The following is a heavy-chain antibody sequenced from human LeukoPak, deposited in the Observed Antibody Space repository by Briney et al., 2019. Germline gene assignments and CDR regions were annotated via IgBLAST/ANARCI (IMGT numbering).Heavy chain of an antibody. J-gene: IGHJ4*02. D-gene: IGHD6-19*01. Sequence: GGSLRLSCAASGFTFSNAWMSWVRQAPGKGLEWVGRIKSKTDGGTTDYAAPVTGGFTISRDDSKNTLYLQMNRLKTEDTAVYYCTTAGGAVAAPGWIDYWGQGTLVTVSS. CDR2: IKSKTDGGTT. CDR3: TTAGGAVAAPGWIDY. CDR1: GFTFSNAW. V-gene: IGHV3-15*01.